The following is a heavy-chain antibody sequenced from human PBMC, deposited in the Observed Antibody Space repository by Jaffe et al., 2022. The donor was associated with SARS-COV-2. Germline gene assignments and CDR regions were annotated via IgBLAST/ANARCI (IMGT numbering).Heavy chain of an antibody. CDR1: GFSLSTSGVG. J-gene: IGHJ2*01. Sequence: QITLKESGPTLVKPTQTLTLTCTFSGFSLSTSGVGVGWIRQPPGKALEWLALIYWDDDKRYSPSLKSRLTITKDTSKNQVVLTMTNMDPVDTATYYCAHIRGGSRVRHWYFDLWGRGTLVTVSS. CDR2: IYWDDDK. V-gene: IGHV2-5*02. CDR3: AHIRGGSRVRHWYFDL. D-gene: IGHD2-15*01.